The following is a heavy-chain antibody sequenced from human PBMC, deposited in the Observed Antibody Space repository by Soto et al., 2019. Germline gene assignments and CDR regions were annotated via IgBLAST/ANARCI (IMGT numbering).Heavy chain of an antibody. V-gene: IGHV5-51*01. CDR2: IYPGDSDT. CDR3: ARLGYCSGGSCNWFDP. Sequence: GESLKNSCKGSGYSFNSYWIGWGRQMPGKSLEWMGIIYPGDSDTRYSPSFQGQVTISADKSISTAYLQWGSLEASDTVMFYCARLGYCSGGSCNWFDPWGQGTLVTVSS. J-gene: IGHJ5*02. CDR1: GYSFNSYW. D-gene: IGHD2-15*01.